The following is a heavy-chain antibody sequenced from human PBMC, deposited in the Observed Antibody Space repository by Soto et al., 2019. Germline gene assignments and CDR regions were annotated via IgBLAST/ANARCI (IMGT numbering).Heavy chain of an antibody. V-gene: IGHV4-59*08. CDR1: GGSISSFY. CDR3: ARRNYYGLSNWFDP. J-gene: IGHJ5*02. Sequence: SETLSLTCTVSGGSISSFYWSWIRQPPGKGLEWIGYIYYSGSANYNPSLKSRVTISVDTSKNQFSLKLSSVTAADTAVYYCARRNYYGLSNWFDPWGQGTLVTVS. D-gene: IGHD3-10*01. CDR2: IYYSGSA.